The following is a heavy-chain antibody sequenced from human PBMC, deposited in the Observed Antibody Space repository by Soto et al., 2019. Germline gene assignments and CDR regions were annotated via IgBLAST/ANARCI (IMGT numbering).Heavy chain of an antibody. CDR2: INHSGST. V-gene: IGHV4-34*01. CDR1: GGSFSGYY. Sequence: PSETLSVTCAVYGGSFSGYYWSWIRQPPGKGLEWIEEINHSGSTNYNPSLKSRVTISVDTSKNQFSLKLSSVTAADTAVDYCARSTDSLTGHPMGEEYNSGMNVWSEGTTVTVSS. CDR3: ARSTDSLTGHPMGEEYNSGMNV. D-gene: IGHD3-9*01. J-gene: IGHJ6*02.